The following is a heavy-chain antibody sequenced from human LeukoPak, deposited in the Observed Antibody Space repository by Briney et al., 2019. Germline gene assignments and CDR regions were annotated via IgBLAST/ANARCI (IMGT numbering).Heavy chain of an antibody. CDR1: GFTFSSYS. J-gene: IGHJ1*01. Sequence: GGSLRLSCAASGFTFSSYSMNWPREAPGKGLEGVSYISSSSSTIYYADSVKGRFTISRDNFKNTLYLQMNSLRAEDTAVYYCANALRHNSGWYFQHWGQGTLVIVSS. V-gene: IGHV3-48*01. D-gene: IGHD6-19*01. CDR2: ISSSSSTI. CDR3: ANALRHNSGWYFQH.